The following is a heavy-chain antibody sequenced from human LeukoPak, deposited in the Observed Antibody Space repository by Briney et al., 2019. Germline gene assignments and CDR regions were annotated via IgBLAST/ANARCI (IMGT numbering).Heavy chain of an antibody. CDR1: GFTVSSNY. V-gene: IGHV3-53*01. CDR2: IYSGGST. Sequence: GGSLRLSCAASGFTVSSNYMNWVRQAPGKGLEWVSIIYSGGSTYYADSVKGRFTISRDNSKNTLYLQMNSLRAEDTAVYYCAGDRYNENWFDPWGQGTLVTVSS. CDR3: AGDRYNENWFDP. D-gene: IGHD1-14*01. J-gene: IGHJ5*02.